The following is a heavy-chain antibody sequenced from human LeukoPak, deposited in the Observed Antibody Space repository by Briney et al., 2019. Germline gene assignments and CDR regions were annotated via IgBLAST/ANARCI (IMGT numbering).Heavy chain of an antibody. Sequence: SETLSLTCTVSGGSISSYYWSWIRQPAGKGLECIGRIYTSGSTNYNPSLKSRVTMSVDTSKNQFSLKLSSVTAADTAVYYCARELVVGATYYYYYYMDVWGKGTTVTVSS. D-gene: IGHD1-26*01. CDR1: GGSISSYY. V-gene: IGHV4-4*07. CDR3: ARELVVGATYYYYYYMDV. CDR2: IYTSGST. J-gene: IGHJ6*03.